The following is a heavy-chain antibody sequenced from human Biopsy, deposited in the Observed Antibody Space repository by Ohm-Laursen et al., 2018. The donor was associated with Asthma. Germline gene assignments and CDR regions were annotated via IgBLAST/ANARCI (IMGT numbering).Heavy chain of an antibody. J-gene: IGHJ4*02. D-gene: IGHD2-21*01. V-gene: IGHV3-53*01. Sequence: SLRLSCSASGFTVSRDHMFWVRQAPGKGLEWVSVIYSGGTSDTADSGRGRFTISRDFYKNTLYLQMDSLRAEDTAVYYCAKDERSYYGSDSKYMQPVPLGDWGQGTLVIVSA. CDR3: AKDERSYYGSDSKYMQPVPLGD. CDR1: GFTVSRDH. CDR2: IYSGGTS.